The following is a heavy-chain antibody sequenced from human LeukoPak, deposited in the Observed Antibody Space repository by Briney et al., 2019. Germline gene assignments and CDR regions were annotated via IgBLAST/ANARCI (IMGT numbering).Heavy chain of an antibody. V-gene: IGHV1-69-2*01. CDR3: ATDVGILTGYIASFDY. Sequence: ASVKVSCKASGGTFSSYAISWVQQAPGKGLEWMGLVDPEDGETIYAEKFQGRVTITADTSTDTAYMELSSLRSEDTAVYYCATDVGILTGYIASFDYWGQGTLVTVSS. D-gene: IGHD3-9*01. CDR2: VDPEDGET. J-gene: IGHJ4*02. CDR1: GGTFSSYA.